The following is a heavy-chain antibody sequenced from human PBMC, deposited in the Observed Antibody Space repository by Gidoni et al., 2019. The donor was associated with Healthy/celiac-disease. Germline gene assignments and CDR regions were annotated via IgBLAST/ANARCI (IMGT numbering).Heavy chain of an antibody. CDR2: INPNSGGT. CDR1: GYTFTGYY. V-gene: IGHV1-2*06. Sequence: VQLAQSAAEVKKPGASVKASCNASGYTFTGYYMHWVRQAPGQGLEWMVRINPNSGGTNYAQKFQGRVTMTRDTSISTAYMELSRLRSDDTAVYYCAREGDYGDFLAFDIWGQGTMVTVSS. CDR3: AREGDYGDFLAFDI. D-gene: IGHD4-17*01. J-gene: IGHJ3*02.